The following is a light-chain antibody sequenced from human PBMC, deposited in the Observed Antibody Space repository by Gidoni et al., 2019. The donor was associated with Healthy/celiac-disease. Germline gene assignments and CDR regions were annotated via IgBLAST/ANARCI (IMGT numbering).Light chain of an antibody. Sequence: EIVMTQSPATLSVSPGERATLSCRASQSVSSNLAWYQQKPGQAPRLLIYGASTRATGIPARFSGSESGTEFTLTISSLQSEDFAVYYCQQYNNWLTWTFGQXTKVEIK. V-gene: IGKV3-15*01. CDR2: GAS. CDR1: QSVSSN. J-gene: IGKJ1*01. CDR3: QQYNNWLTWT.